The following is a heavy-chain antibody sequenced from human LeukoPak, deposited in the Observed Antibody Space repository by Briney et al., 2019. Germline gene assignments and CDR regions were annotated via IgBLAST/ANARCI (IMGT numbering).Heavy chain of an antibody. CDR2: IKEDGSAK. V-gene: IGHV3-7*01. CDR3: AQIWGSYPKGDY. D-gene: IGHD3-16*02. CDR1: GFTFSSHW. Sequence: PGGSLRLSCAASGFTFSSHWMSWVRQAPGKGLEWVANIKEDGSAKYYVGSVKGRLTISRDNAKNSLYLQMNSLRAEDTAVYYCAQIWGSYPKGDYWGQGTLVTVSS. J-gene: IGHJ4*02.